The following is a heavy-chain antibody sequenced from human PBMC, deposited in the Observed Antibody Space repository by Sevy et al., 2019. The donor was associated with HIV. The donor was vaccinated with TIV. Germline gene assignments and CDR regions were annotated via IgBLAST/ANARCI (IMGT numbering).Heavy chain of an antibody. CDR3: AKQPDY. J-gene: IGHJ4*02. CDR1: SSSFSNYA. V-gene: IGHV3-23*01. CDR2: ISRVGDNT. Sequence: GGSLRLSCVVPSSSFSNYAMSWVRQAPGKGLEWVSAISRVGDNTYYADSVRGRFTISRDNSKNTLFLQMNSLRGEDTGVYFCAKQPDYWGRGTLVTVSS.